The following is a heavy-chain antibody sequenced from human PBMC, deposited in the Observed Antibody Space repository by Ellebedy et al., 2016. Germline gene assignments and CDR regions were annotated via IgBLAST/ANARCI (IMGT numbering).Heavy chain of an antibody. Sequence: GESLKISXAASGFTFSDSYMTWIRQTPGKGLESLSFISPTNTYINYADSVKGRFTISRDNAKNSLYLQMNRLRVEDTAVYYCARRIGGTKDSWGRGTLVTVS. CDR1: GFTFSDSY. J-gene: IGHJ4*02. V-gene: IGHV3-11*03. CDR3: ARRIGGTKDS. CDR2: ISPTNTYI. D-gene: IGHD2-8*01.